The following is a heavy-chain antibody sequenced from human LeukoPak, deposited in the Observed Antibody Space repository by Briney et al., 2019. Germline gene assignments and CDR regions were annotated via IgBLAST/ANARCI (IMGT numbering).Heavy chain of an antibody. CDR1: GFTFSSYW. V-gene: IGHV3-7*01. CDR3: AREASNGWFDP. Sequence: GGSLRLSCAASGFTFSSYWMSWVRQAPGKGLEGVANIKQDGSEKYYVDSVKGRFTISRDNAKNSLYLQMNSLRAEDTAVYYCAREASNGWFDPWGQGTLVTVSS. D-gene: IGHD4-11*01. CDR2: IKQDGSEK. J-gene: IGHJ5*02.